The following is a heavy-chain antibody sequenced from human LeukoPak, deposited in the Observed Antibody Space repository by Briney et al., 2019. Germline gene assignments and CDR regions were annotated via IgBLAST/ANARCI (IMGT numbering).Heavy chain of an antibody. CDR3: ARHGDGYGY. Sequence: PGGSLRLSCAASGFTFSSYAMHWVRQAPGKGLEYVSAISSNGGSTYYANSVKGRFTISRDNSKNTLYLQMGSLRAEDMAVYYCARHGDGYGYWGQGTLVTVSS. CDR1: GFTFSSYA. J-gene: IGHJ4*02. CDR2: ISSNGGST. V-gene: IGHV3-64*01. D-gene: IGHD5-24*01.